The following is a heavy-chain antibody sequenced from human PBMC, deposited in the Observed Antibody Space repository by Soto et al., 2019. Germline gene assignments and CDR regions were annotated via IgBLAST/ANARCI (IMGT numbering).Heavy chain of an antibody. V-gene: IGHV1-2*02. D-gene: IGHD3-16*01. CDR1: GYTFTDYY. J-gene: IGHJ4*02. Sequence: QVQLVQSGADVKKPGASVKVSCKASGYTFTDYYIHWVRQAPGQGLEWMGWINPNSGDTNYAQKFQGRLTMTRDTSISTAYMELSSLRSEDSALYYCAKDLQTWGTYWGQGTLVTVSS. CDR2: INPNSGDT. CDR3: AKDLQTWGTY.